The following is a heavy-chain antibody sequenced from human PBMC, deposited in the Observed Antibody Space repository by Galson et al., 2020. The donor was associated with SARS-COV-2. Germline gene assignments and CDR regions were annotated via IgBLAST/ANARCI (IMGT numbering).Heavy chain of an antibody. CDR1: GFSLSTSGVG. V-gene: IGHV2-5*02. D-gene: IGHD3-3*01. CDR2: IYWDDDK. J-gene: IGHJ4*02. CDR3: AHRRGDFWSGYYTS. Sequence: KMSGPTLVKPTQTLTLTCTFSGFSLSTSGVGVGWIRQPPGKALEWLPLIYWDDDKRYSPSLKSRLTITKDTSKNQVVLTMTNMDPVDTATYYCAHRRGDFWSGYYTSWGQGTLVTVSS.